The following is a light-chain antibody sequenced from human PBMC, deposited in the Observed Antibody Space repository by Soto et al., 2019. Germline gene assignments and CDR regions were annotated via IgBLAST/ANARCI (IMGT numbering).Light chain of an antibody. V-gene: IGKV3-20*01. CDR3: QQYGSSPTWT. J-gene: IGKJ1*01. CDR2: GAS. CDR1: QSVSSSY. Sequence: EIVLTQSPGTLSLSPGERATLSCRASQSVSSSYLAWYRQKPGQAPRLLIYGASSRATDIPDRFSGSGSGTDFTLTISRLEPEDFAVYYCQQYGSSPTWTFGQGTKVDIK.